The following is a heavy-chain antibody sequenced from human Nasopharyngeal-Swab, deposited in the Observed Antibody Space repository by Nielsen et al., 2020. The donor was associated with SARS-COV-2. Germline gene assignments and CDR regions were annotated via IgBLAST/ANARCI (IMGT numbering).Heavy chain of an antibody. J-gene: IGHJ4*02. CDR1: GFTFSSYA. V-gene: IGHV3-23*01. Sequence: GGSLRLSCAASGFTFSSYAMSWVRQAPGKGLEWVSAISGSGGSTYYADSVKGRFTISRDNSKNTLYLQMNSLRAEDTAVYCCAKDPSVWYSSSYWGFDYWGQGTLVTVSS. CDR2: ISGSGGST. D-gene: IGHD6-6*01. CDR3: AKDPSVWYSSSYWGFDY.